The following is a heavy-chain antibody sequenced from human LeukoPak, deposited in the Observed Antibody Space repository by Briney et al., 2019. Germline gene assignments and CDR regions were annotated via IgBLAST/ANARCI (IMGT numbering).Heavy chain of an antibody. Sequence: GGSLRLSCAASGFTFSSYSMYWVRQAPGKGLEWVSSISSSSSYIYYADSVKGRFTISRDNAKNSLYLQMNSPRAEDTAVYYCARSFGVAARSYYYMDVWGKGTTVTVSS. V-gene: IGHV3-21*01. J-gene: IGHJ6*03. CDR3: ARSFGVAARSYYYMDV. CDR1: GFTFSSYS. CDR2: ISSSSSYI. D-gene: IGHD6-6*01.